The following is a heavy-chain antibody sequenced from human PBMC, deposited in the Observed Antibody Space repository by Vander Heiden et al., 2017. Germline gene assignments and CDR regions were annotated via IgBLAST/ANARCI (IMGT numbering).Heavy chain of an antibody. CDR3: ARAGGYCSSTSCYFRGYYYYGMDV. D-gene: IGHD2-2*01. Sequence: QVQLVQSGAEVKKPGASVKVSCKASGYTFTSYDINRVRQATGQGLEWMGWMNPNSGNTGYAQKFQGRVTMTRNTSISTAYMELSSLRSEDTAVYYCARAGGYCSSTSCYFRGYYYYGMDVWGQGTTVTVSS. CDR1: GYTFTSYD. CDR2: MNPNSGNT. V-gene: IGHV1-8*01. J-gene: IGHJ6*02.